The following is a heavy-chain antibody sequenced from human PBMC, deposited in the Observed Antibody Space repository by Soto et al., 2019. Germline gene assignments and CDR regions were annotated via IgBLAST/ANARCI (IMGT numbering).Heavy chain of an antibody. CDR1: RGSISSGDYY. CDR3: ARVQTTVTTIDY. V-gene: IGHV4-30-4*01. D-gene: IGHD4-17*01. J-gene: IGHJ4*02. Sequence: SETLSLTCTVSRGSISSGDYYWSWIRQPPGKGLEWIGYLYYSGSTYYNPSLKSRVTISVDKPKNQFSLKLSSVTAADTAVYYCARVQTTVTTIDYWGQGTQVTVSS. CDR2: LYYSGST.